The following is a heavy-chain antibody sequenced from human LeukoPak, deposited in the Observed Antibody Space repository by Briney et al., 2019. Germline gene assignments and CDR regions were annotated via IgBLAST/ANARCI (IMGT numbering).Heavy chain of an antibody. J-gene: IGHJ4*02. D-gene: IGHD5-18*01. V-gene: IGHV4-39*01. Sequence: SETLSLTCTVSGGSISSSNYNWGWICQPPGKGLEWVGSIYYSGSTYYNPSLKSRVTISVDTSKNQFSLKLSSVTAADTAVYYCARLGDSYATDYWGQGTLVTVSS. CDR1: GGSISSSNYN. CDR3: ARLGDSYATDY. CDR2: IYYSGST.